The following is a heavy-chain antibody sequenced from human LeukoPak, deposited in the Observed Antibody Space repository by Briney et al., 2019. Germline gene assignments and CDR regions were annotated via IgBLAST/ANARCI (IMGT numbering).Heavy chain of an antibody. CDR2: IYWDDDR. V-gene: IGHV2-5*02. CDR1: GFSLNTRGVG. Sequence: SGPTLVNPTQTLTLTCTFSGFSLNTRGVGVGWIRQPPGRALEWLALIYWDDDRRYSPSLRSRLTITKDTSKNQVVLTMTNMDPVDTATYFCAHRKNYYDSSVFDNWGQGTLVTVSS. D-gene: IGHD3-22*01. CDR3: AHRKNYYDSSVFDN. J-gene: IGHJ4*02.